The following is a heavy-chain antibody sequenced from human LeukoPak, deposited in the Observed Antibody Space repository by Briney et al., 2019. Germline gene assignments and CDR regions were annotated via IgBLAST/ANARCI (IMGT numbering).Heavy chain of an antibody. V-gene: IGHV3-48*01. J-gene: IGHJ4*02. CDR1: GFTFSSYS. CDR3: ARQYSSGWDRRCFDY. Sequence: GGSLTPSCAASGFTFSSYSMNWVRKAPGKGLEWVSYISSSSRTIYYEDSVKGRFNIYRDNAKNSLYLQMTSLRAEDTAVYYCARQYSSGWDRRCFDYWGQGTLVTVSS. D-gene: IGHD6-19*01. CDR2: ISSSSRTI.